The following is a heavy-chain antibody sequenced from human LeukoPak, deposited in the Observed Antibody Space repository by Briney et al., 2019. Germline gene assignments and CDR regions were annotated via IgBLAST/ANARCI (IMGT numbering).Heavy chain of an antibody. Sequence: GGSLRLSCAASGVNFSDYGMNWVRQAPGKGLECVASISSTSTFIYYADSVKGRFTVSRDNGKNSLFLQMNSLRAEDTAVYYCARDSLPRDILTQTGRDLDYWGQGTLVTVSS. V-gene: IGHV3-21*01. CDR1: GVNFSDYG. CDR3: ARDSLPRDILTQTGRDLDY. J-gene: IGHJ4*02. CDR2: ISSTSTFI. D-gene: IGHD3-9*01.